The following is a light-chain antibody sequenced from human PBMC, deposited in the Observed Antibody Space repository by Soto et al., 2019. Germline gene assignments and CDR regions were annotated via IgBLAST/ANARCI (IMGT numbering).Light chain of an antibody. CDR2: AAS. V-gene: IGKV1-27*01. Sequence: DIQMTQSPPSLSASVGDRVTTTCRASQDIGNYLAWYQQKPGKVPKLLIYAASSLQSGVPSRFSGSGSGTEFTLTLSSLQSEDVATYYCQKHDIAPFTFGPGTKVDIK. J-gene: IGKJ3*01. CDR1: QDIGNY. CDR3: QKHDIAPFT.